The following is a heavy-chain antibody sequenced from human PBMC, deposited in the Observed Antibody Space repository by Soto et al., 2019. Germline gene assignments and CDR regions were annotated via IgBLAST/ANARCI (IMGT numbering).Heavy chain of an antibody. CDR2: IYYSGST. D-gene: IGHD2-15*01. J-gene: IGHJ4*02. CDR3: ARDSHRGWIDY. V-gene: IGHV4-59*01. CDR1: GGSISSYY. Sequence: QVQLQESGPGLVKPSEILSLTCTVSGGSISSYYWSWIRQPPGKGLEWIGYIYYSGSTNYNPSLKSRVTISVDTSKNQFSLKLSSVTAADTAVYYCARDSHRGWIDYWGQGTLVTVSS.